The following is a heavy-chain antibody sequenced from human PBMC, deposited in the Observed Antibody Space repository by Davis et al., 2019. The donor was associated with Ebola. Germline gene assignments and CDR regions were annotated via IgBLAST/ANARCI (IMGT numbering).Heavy chain of an antibody. J-gene: IGHJ4*02. Sequence: ASVKVSCKASGYTFTGYYMHWVRQATGQGLEWMGTINPAGGTPMYAQKFQGRPTGRKDASTRTVYMELSSLRSDDTAVYYCERGYYYDTDLDFWGQGTLVTVSS. CDR1: GYTFTGYY. CDR3: ERGYYYDTDLDF. D-gene: IGHD3-22*01. V-gene: IGHV1-46*01. CDR2: INPAGGTP.